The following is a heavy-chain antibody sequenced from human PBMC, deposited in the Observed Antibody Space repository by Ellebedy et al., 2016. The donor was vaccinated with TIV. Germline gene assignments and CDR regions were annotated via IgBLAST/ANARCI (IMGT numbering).Heavy chain of an antibody. CDR2: ISDSGSMI. Sequence: GGSLRLSXAASGFSSSDYCMSWIRQAPGKGLEWVSYISDSGSMIHYADSVKGRFTISRDNSKNSLYLQMNNLRAEDTAVYYCARISSGRSFYGMDVWGQGTTVTVSS. CDR3: ARISSGRSFYGMDV. J-gene: IGHJ6*02. V-gene: IGHV3-11*01. CDR1: GFSSSDYC. D-gene: IGHD6-19*01.